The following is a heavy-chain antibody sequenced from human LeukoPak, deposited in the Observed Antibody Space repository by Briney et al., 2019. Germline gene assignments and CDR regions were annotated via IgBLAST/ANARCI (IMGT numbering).Heavy chain of an antibody. Sequence: SETLSLTCTVSGGSISSSSYYWGWIRQPPGKGLEWIGSIYYSGSTYYNPSLKSRVTISVDTSKNQFSPKLSSVTAADTAVYCCARELLNDYGAPGGFDYWGQGTLVTVSS. D-gene: IGHD4-17*01. V-gene: IGHV4-39*07. J-gene: IGHJ4*02. CDR3: ARELLNDYGAPGGFDY. CDR1: GGSISSSSYY. CDR2: IYYSGST.